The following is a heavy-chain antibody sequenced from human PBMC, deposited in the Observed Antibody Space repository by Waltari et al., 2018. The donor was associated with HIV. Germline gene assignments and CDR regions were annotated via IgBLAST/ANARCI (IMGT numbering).Heavy chain of an antibody. Sequence: EVQLVESGGGLVQPGGSVRHSCAAWGFAFSTYSRNWVRQAPGKGLEWVSHISGSRFTIYYADSVKGRFTISRDNAKNSLYLQMNSLRAEDTAVYYCARDRGVVTPNYGMDVWGQGTTVTVSS. J-gene: IGHJ6*02. V-gene: IGHV3-48*01. CDR3: ARDRGVVTPNYGMDV. D-gene: IGHD2-21*02. CDR2: ISGSRFTI. CDR1: GFAFSTYS.